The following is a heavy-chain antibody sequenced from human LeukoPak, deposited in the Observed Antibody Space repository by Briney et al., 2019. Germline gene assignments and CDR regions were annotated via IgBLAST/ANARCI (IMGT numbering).Heavy chain of an antibody. CDR3: ARGPIQQLAGGYYFDY. J-gene: IGHJ4*02. CDR2: IYTSGST. D-gene: IGHD6-13*01. CDR1: GYSISSSYY. Sequence: PSETLSLTCTVSGYSISSSYYWSWIRQPAGKGLEWIGRIYTSGSTNYNPSLKSRVTMSVDTSKNQFSLKLSSVTAADTAVYYCARGPIQQLAGGYYFDYWGQGTLVTVSS. V-gene: IGHV4-4*07.